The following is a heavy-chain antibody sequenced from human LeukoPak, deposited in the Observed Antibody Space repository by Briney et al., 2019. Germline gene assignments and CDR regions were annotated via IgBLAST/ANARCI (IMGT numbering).Heavy chain of an antibody. D-gene: IGHD4-17*01. J-gene: IGHJ4*02. CDR2: IIPIFGTA. CDR1: GGTFSSYA. Sequence: ASVKVSCKASGGTFSSYAISWVRQAPGQGLEWMGGIIPIFGTATYAQKFQGRVTITTDESTSTAYMELSSLRSEDTAVYYCAREGGLTVTTDWGQGTLVTVSS. CDR3: AREGGLTVTTD. V-gene: IGHV1-69*05.